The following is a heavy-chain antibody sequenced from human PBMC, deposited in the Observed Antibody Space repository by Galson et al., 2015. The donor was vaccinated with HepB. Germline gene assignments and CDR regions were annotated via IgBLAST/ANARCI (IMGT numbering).Heavy chain of an antibody. V-gene: IGHV3-30*18. CDR2: ISYDGSNK. CDR1: GFTFSSYG. J-gene: IGHJ6*02. CDR3: AKGDLLWFGRLYYYYYGMDV. Sequence: SLRLSCAASGFTFSSYGMHWVRQAPGKGLEWVAVISYDGSNKYYADSVKGRFTISRDNSKNTLYLQMNSLRAEDTAVYYCAKGDLLWFGRLYYYYYGMDVWGQGTTVTVSS. D-gene: IGHD3-10*01.